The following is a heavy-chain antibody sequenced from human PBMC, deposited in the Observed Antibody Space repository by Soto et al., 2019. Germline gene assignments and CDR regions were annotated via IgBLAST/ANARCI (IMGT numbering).Heavy chain of an antibody. CDR1: GFSLTTSGVG. J-gene: IGHJ5*02. D-gene: IGHD4-17*01. V-gene: IGHV2-5*01. Sequence: QITLKESGPTLVKPTQTLTLTCSLAGFSLTTSGVGVGWIRQPPGKSLEWLALIFWNDDEPYNPTLRGRVTITKDTSRNQVVLTMANMDPVDTATYYCARRMTTVTNYFDPWGQGTLVTVSS. CDR2: IFWNDDE. CDR3: ARRMTTVTNYFDP.